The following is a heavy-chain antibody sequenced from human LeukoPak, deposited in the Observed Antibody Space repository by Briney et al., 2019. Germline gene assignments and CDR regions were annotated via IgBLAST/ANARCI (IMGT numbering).Heavy chain of an antibody. J-gene: IGHJ6*03. D-gene: IGHD2-15*01. V-gene: IGHV4-59*01. CDR2: IYYSGST. CDR1: GGSISSYY. Sequence: SETLSLTCTVSGGSISSYYWSWIRQPPGKGLEWIGYIYYSGSTNYNPSLKSRVTISVDTSKNQFSLKLSSVTAADTAVYYCARDGHTPAGYYYYMDVWGKGTTVTVSS. CDR3: ARDGHTPAGYYYYMDV.